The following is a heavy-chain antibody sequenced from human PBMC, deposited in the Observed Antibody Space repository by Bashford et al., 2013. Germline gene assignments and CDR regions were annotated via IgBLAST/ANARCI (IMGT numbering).Heavy chain of an antibody. CDR3: ARGAGVYFGSGTYYFDS. D-gene: IGHD3-10*01. J-gene: IGHJ4*02. Sequence: SETLSLTCTVSRGSITGYYWSWIRQPPGKGPEWIGYIFYTGSTNYNPSLKSRVTISVDTSKSHFSLRLTSVTAADTAVYYCARGAGVYFGSGTYYFDSWGQGPLVTVSS. CDR2: IFYTGST. V-gene: IGHV4-59*12. CDR1: RGSITGYY.